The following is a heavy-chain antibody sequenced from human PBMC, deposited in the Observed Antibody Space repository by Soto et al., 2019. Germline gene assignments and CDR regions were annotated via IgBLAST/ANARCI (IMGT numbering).Heavy chain of an antibody. J-gene: IGHJ3*02. CDR1: GFTFSSYA. CDR2: ISYDGSNK. Sequence: QVQLVESGGGVVQPGRSLRLSCAASGFTFSSYAMHWVRQAPGKGLEWVAVISYDGSNKYYADSVKGRFTISRDNSKNTLYLQMNSLRAEDTAVYYCARGYCSGSSCYPDDAFDIWGQGTMVTVSS. D-gene: IGHD2-15*01. CDR3: ARGYCSGSSCYPDDAFDI. V-gene: IGHV3-30-3*01.